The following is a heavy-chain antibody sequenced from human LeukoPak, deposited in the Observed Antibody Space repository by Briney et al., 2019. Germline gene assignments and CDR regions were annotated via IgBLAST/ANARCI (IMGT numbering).Heavy chain of an antibody. Sequence: GGSLRLSCAASGFTFSSYAMHWVRQAPGKGLEWVAVISYDGSNKYCADSVKGRFTISRDNSKNTLYLQMNSLRAEDTAVYYCARGTTVTLIAYMDVWGKGTTVTVSS. V-gene: IGHV3-30*04. CDR3: ARGTTVTLIAYMDV. D-gene: IGHD4-17*01. CDR2: ISYDGSNK. CDR1: GFTFSSYA. J-gene: IGHJ6*03.